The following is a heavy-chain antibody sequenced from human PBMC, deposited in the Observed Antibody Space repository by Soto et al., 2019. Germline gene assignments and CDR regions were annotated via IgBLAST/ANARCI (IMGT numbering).Heavy chain of an antibody. CDR2: LNSDGSST. CDR1: GFTFSSYG. J-gene: IGHJ3*02. Sequence: EVQLVESGGGLVQPGGSLRLSCAASGFTFSSYGMHWVRQAPGKGLVCVSRLNSDGSSTSYADSVKGRFTISRVNAKNTLYLQMYSLRAEDTAVYYCARGLPGRFMEMGTLYDAFDIWGQGTMVTVSS. CDR3: ARGLPGRFMEMGTLYDAFDI. V-gene: IGHV3-74*01. D-gene: IGHD3-3*01.